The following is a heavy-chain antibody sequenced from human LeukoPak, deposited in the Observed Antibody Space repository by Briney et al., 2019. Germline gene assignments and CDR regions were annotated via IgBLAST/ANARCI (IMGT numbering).Heavy chain of an antibody. V-gene: IGHV3-23*01. Sequence: GGSLILSCTASGFTFNNYAMYWVRRAPRKGLEWVAGIKGRFTISRDNSKNTVYLQMDSLKGEDAALYYCTKTTTGYSSGQYPGWPADHWGQGALVTVSS. CDR1: GFTFNNYA. CDR2: I. D-gene: IGHD3-22*01. J-gene: IGHJ4*02. CDR3: TKTTTGYSSGQYPGWPADH.